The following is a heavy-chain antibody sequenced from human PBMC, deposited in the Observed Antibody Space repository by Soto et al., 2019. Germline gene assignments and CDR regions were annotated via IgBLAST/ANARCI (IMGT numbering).Heavy chain of an antibody. V-gene: IGHV1-69*02. J-gene: IGHJ4*02. CDR3: ARVRDGYLDY. CDR1: GGTFSSYT. CDR2: IIPILGIA. Sequence: QVQLVQSGAEVKKPGSSVKVSCKASGGTFSSYTISWVRQAPGQGLEWMGRIIPILGIANYAQKCQGRVTITADKSTSTAYMELSSLRSEETAVYYCARVRDGYLDYWGQGTPITVSS.